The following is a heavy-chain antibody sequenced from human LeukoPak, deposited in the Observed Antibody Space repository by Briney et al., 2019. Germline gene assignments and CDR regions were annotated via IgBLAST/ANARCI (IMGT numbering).Heavy chain of an antibody. CDR3: ARVREALAVAGTNAFDI. J-gene: IGHJ3*02. D-gene: IGHD6-19*01. CDR1: GYTFTGYY. Sequence: ASVKVSCKASGYTFTGYYMHWVRQAPGQGLEWMGWINPNSGNTGYAQKFQGRVTITRNTSISTAYMELSSLRSEDTAVYYCARVREALAVAGTNAFDIWGQGTMVTVSS. V-gene: IGHV1-8*03. CDR2: INPNSGNT.